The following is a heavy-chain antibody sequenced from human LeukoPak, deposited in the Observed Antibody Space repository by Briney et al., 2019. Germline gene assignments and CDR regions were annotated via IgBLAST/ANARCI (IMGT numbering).Heavy chain of an antibody. CDR1: GFTFSSYE. CDR3: AKVLGVRATRYTFDY. D-gene: IGHD1-26*01. J-gene: IGHJ4*02. Sequence: GGSLRLSCAASGFTFSSYEMNWVRQAPGKGLEWVSYISSSGSTIYYADSVKGRFTISRDNAKNSLYLQMNSLRAEDTAVYYCAKVLGVRATRYTFDYWGQGTLVTVSS. CDR2: ISSSGSTI. V-gene: IGHV3-48*03.